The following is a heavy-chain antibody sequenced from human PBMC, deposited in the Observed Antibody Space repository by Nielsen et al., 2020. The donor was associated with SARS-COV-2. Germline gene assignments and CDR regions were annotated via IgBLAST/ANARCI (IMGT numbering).Heavy chain of an antibody. J-gene: IGHJ5*01. Sequence: GGSLRLSCAASGFDFSHHGIYWVRQAPGKGLEWVAHISYEGRNRGYADSVKGRFTISRDNSKNTGFLQMNSLRPEDTAFYFCARNPNYGNEFIIDSWGQGTLVTVPS. V-gene: IGHV3-33*05. CDR3: ARNPNYGNEFIIDS. D-gene: IGHD3-16*01. CDR1: GFDFSHHG. CDR2: ISYEGRNR.